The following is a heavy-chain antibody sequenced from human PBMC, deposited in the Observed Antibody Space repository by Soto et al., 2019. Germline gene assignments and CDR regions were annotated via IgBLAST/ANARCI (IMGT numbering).Heavy chain of an antibody. CDR2: IYYSGST. CDR3: ARLLGADCISTSCSQTDYYYYYGMDV. Sequence: PSETQSLTCTVSGGSVRSGSCYWSWIRQPPGKGLEWIGYIYYSGSTNYNPSLKSRVTISVDTSKNQFSLKLSSVTAADTAVYYCARLLGADCISTSCSQTDYYYYYGMDVWGQGTTVTVSS. D-gene: IGHD2-2*01. V-gene: IGHV4-61*01. J-gene: IGHJ6*02. CDR1: GGSVRSGSCY.